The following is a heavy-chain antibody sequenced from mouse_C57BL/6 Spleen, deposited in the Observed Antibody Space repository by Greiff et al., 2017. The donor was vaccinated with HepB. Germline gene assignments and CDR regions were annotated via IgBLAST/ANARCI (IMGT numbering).Heavy chain of an antibody. V-gene: IGHV3-6*01. CDR1: GYSITSGYY. CDR2: ISYDGSN. Sequence: DVKLQESGPGLVKPSQSLSLTCSVTGYSITSGYYWNWIRQFPGNKLEWMGYISYDGSNNYNPSLKNRISITRDTSKNQFFLKLKSVTTEDTATYYCARAGITTVVATYWYFDVWGTGTTVTVSS. CDR3: ARAGITTVVATYWYFDV. J-gene: IGHJ1*03. D-gene: IGHD1-1*01.